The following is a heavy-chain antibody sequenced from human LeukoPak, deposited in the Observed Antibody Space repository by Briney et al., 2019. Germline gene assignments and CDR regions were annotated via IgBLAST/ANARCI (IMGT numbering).Heavy chain of an antibody. J-gene: IGHJ4*02. CDR1: GGSISSYY. V-gene: IGHV4-59*08. CDR3: ARSRHSSGWYYY. CDR2: IYYSGST. D-gene: IGHD6-19*01. Sequence: SETLSLTCTVSGGSISSYYWSWIRQPPGKGLEWIGYIYYSGSTNYNPSLKSRVTISVDTSKNQFSLKLSSVTAADTAVHYCARSRHSSGWYYYWGQGTLVTVSS.